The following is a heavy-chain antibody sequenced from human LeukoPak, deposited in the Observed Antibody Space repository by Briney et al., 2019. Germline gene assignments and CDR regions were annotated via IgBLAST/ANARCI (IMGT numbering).Heavy chain of an antibody. CDR3: ARARIVGAGNWFDP. Sequence: SETLSLTCTVSGGSISSYYWSWIRQPPGKGLEWIGYIYYSGSTNYNPSLKSRVTISVDRSKNQFSLKLSSVTAADTAVYYCARARIVGAGNWFDPWGQGTLVTVSS. CDR1: GGSISSYY. CDR2: IYYSGST. D-gene: IGHD1-26*01. V-gene: IGHV4-59*01. J-gene: IGHJ5*02.